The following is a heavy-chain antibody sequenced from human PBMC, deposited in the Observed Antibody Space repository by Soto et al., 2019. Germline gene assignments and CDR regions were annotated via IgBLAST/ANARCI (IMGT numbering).Heavy chain of an antibody. CDR3: ATSAAITMIVVAGDAFDI. CDR1: GFTFSSYA. J-gene: IGHJ3*02. CDR2: ISGSGGST. V-gene: IGHV3-23*01. D-gene: IGHD3-22*01. Sequence: PGGSLRLSCAASGFTFSSYAMSWVRQAPGKGLEWVSAISGSGGSTYYADSVKGRFTISRDNSKNTLYLQMNSLSAEDTAVYYCATSAAITMIVVAGDAFDIWGQGTMVTVSS.